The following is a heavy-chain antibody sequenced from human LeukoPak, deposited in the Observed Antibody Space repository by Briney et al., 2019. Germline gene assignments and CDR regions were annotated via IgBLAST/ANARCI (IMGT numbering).Heavy chain of an antibody. CDR1: GGSFSGYY. D-gene: IGHD3-3*01. Sequence: SETLSLTCAVYGGSFSGYYWSWIGQPPGNGLEWMGEINHSISTNYNPSLKSRVTISVDTYKTQFSLKLSSVTAAATAVYYCAGEPHYTTFFQPSDYWGQGTLVTVSS. CDR2: INHSIST. J-gene: IGHJ4*02. V-gene: IGHV4-34*01. CDR3: AGEPHYTTFFQPSDY.